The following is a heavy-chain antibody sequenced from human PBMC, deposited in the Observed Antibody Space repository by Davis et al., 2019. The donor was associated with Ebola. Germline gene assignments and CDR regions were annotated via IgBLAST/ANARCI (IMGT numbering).Heavy chain of an antibody. CDR2: IYYSGST. CDR1: GGSISSSFYY. J-gene: IGHJ4*02. D-gene: IGHD3-10*01. CDR3: ARHSMVRGVIIPFDY. V-gene: IGHV4-39*01. Sequence: MPGGSLRLSCTVSGGSISSSFYYWGWIRQPPGKGLEWIGSIYYSGSTYYNPSLKSRVTISVDTSKNQFSLKLSSVTAADTAVYYCARHSMVRGVIIPFDYWGQGTLVTVSS.